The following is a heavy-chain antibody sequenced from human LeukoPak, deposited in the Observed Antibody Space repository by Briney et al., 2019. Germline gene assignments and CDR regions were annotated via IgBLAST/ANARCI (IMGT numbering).Heavy chain of an antibody. V-gene: IGHV3-21*01. CDR3: ARRRDPMDV. Sequence: PGGSLRLSCAASGFTFSSYSMNWVRQAPGKGLEWVSSISSSSYIYYADSVKGRFTISRDNSKNTLYLQMNSLRAEDTAVYYCARRRDPMDVWGQGTTVTVSS. J-gene: IGHJ6*02. CDR1: GFTFSSYS. CDR2: ISSSSYI.